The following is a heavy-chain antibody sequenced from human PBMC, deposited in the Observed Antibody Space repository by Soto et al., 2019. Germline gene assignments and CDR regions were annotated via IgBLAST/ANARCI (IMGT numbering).Heavy chain of an antibody. CDR1: GFTFSSYA. V-gene: IGHV3-23*01. CDR3: ARDRVAVGGVVGYDFDY. Sequence: GGSLRLSCAASGFTFSSYAMSWVRQAPGKGLEWVSAISGSGGSTYYADSVKGRFTISRDNSKNTVYLQMNSLRAEDTAVYYCARDRVAVGGVVGYDFDYWGQGTLVTVSS. J-gene: IGHJ4*02. D-gene: IGHD2-8*02. CDR2: ISGSGGST.